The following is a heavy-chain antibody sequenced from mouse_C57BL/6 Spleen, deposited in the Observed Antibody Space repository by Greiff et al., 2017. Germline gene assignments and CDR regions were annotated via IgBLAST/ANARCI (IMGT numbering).Heavy chain of an antibody. Sequence: VPLQQSGPGLVAPSPRLSIPCTVSGFSLTSYGVHWVRPPPGKGLEWLVVIWSDGSTPYTSALKSRLSISKDNSKSHVFLQMNSLQTDDTAMYYCARQGLRRGYFDVWGTGTTVTVSS. D-gene: IGHD2-4*01. CDR2: IWSDGST. CDR3: ARQGLRRGYFDV. V-gene: IGHV2-6-1*01. CDR1: GFSLTSYG. J-gene: IGHJ1*03.